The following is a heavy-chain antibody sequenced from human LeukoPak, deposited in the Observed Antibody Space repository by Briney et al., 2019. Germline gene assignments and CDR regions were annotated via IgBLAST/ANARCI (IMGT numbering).Heavy chain of an antibody. V-gene: IGHV3-7*01. CDR1: RFTFDKSW. D-gene: IGHD3-16*02. CDR3: ARADYDYVWGSYRQYYFDY. CDR2: IKQGGSEK. Sequence: GGSLRLSCVASRFTFDKSWMSWVRQAPGKGLEWVANIKQGGSEKYYVDSVKGRFTISRDNAKNSLYLQMNSLRAEDTAVYYCARADYDYVWGSYRQYYFDYWGQGTLVTVSS. J-gene: IGHJ4*02.